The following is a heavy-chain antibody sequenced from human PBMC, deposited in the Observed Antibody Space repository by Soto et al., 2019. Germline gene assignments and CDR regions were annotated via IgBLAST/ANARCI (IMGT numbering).Heavy chain of an antibody. CDR1: GFILSDHY. J-gene: IGHJ4*02. D-gene: IGHD1-26*01. Sequence: EVQLVESGGGLVQPGGSLRLSCAVSGFILSDHYMDWVRQPPGKGLEWVGRIGNKANTYTTQYAASVKGRFTISRDDSKNSLYLQMNSLRTEDTAVYYCARDVSWSDLVYWGQGTLVTVSS. CDR2: IGNKANTYTT. V-gene: IGHV3-72*01. CDR3: ARDVSWSDLVY.